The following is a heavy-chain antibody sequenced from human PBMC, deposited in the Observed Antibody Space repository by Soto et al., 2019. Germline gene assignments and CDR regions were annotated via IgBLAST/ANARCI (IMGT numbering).Heavy chain of an antibody. CDR2: IRVSGYT. J-gene: IGHJ4*02. Sequence: QGQLQESGPGLVKPSQTLSLTCTVSGGSISSGYYHWSWVRQLPGKGLEWIGYIRVSGYTQYNPSLQSRLTISVDASNNQFSLRLTSVTAADTAVYYCATYAEAAGGIGSRGQGTLVIVSS. D-gene: IGHD6-13*01. V-gene: IGHV4-31*03. CDR1: GGSISSGYYH. CDR3: ATYAEAAGGIGS.